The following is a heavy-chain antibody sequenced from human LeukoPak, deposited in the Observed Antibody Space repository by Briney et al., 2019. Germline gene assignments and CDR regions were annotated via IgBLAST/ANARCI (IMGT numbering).Heavy chain of an antibody. Sequence: SETLSLTCAVYGGSFSGYYWSWIRQPPGKGLEWIGEINHSGSTNYNPSLKSRVTISVDTSKNQFSLKLSSVTAADTAVYYCARRSSIAAAGTGGNRFDPWGQGTLVTVSS. V-gene: IGHV4-34*01. D-gene: IGHD6-13*01. CDR2: INHSGST. CDR3: ARRSSIAAAGTGGNRFDP. CDR1: GGSFSGYY. J-gene: IGHJ5*02.